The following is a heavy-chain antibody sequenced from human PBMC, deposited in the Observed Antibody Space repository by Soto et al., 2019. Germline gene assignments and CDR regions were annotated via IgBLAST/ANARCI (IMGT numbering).Heavy chain of an antibody. Sequence: QVQLVESGGGVVQPGRSLRLSCAASGFTFSSYAMHWVRQAPGKGLEWVAVISYDGSNKYYADSVKGRFTISRDNSKNTLDLQMNSLRAEDTAVYYWARVKVGGAGYYYYGMDVWGQGTTVTVSS. CDR1: GFTFSSYA. CDR3: ARVKVGGAGYYYYGMDV. CDR2: ISYDGSNK. V-gene: IGHV3-30-3*01. D-gene: IGHD2-15*01. J-gene: IGHJ6*02.